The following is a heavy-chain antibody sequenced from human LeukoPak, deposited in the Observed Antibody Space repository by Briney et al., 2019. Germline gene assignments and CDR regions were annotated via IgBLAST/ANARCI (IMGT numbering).Heavy chain of an antibody. CDR2: IWYDGSNK. D-gene: IGHD3-22*01. CDR1: GFTFSSYG. J-gene: IGHJ4*02. V-gene: IGHV3-33*01. Sequence: PGRSLRLSCAASGFTFSSYGMHWVRQAPGKRLEWVAVIWYDGSNKYYADSVKGRFTISRDNSKNTLYLQMNSLRAEDTAVYYCARSYYYDSSHTVDYWGQGTLVTVSS. CDR3: ARSYYYDSSHTVDY.